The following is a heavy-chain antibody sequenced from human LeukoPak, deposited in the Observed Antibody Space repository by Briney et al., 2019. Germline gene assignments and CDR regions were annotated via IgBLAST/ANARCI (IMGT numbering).Heavy chain of an antibody. Sequence: GASVKVSCKASGYTFTGYYMHWVRQAPGQGLEWMGWISAYNGNTNYAQNLQDRVTMTTDTSTSTAYMEVRNLRSDDTAVYYCARRGSCSSSSCQPIDHWGQGTLVIVSS. CDR2: ISAYNGNT. D-gene: IGHD2-2*01. V-gene: IGHV1-18*04. J-gene: IGHJ4*02. CDR1: GYTFTGYY. CDR3: ARRGSCSSSSCQPIDH.